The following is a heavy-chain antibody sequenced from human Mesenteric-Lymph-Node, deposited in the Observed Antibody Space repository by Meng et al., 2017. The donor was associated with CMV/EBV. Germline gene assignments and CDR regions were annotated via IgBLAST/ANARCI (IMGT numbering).Heavy chain of an antibody. CDR3: ARGAYSGSYLDY. J-gene: IGHJ4*02. CDR1: GYTFTIYY. CDR2: INPSGDST. D-gene: IGHD1-26*01. V-gene: IGHV1-46*01. Sequence: SCKASGYTFTIYYMHWVRQAPEQGLEWMGIINPSGDSTSYAQKFQGRVTMTRDTSTSTVYMELSSLRSDDTAVYYCARGAYSGSYLDYWGQGTLVTVSS.